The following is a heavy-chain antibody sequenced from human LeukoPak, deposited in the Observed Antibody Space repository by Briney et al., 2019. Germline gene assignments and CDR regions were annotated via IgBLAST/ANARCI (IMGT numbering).Heavy chain of an antibody. CDR2: LNSEGTIT. CDR3: ARGGTCAWHPLDA. J-gene: IGHJ3*01. D-gene: IGHD1-26*01. V-gene: IGHV3-74*01. Sequence: PGGSLRLSCSVSGFTFSSYCMHWVRQAPGQGLLWLSSLNSEGTITPYADAVKGRFSISRDNARDMVYLQMSSLRGEDTAVSYCARGGTCAWHPLDAWGQGTMVTVSS. CDR1: GFTFSSYC.